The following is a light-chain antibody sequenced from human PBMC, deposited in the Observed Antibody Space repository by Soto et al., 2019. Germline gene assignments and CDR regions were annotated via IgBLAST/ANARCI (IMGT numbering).Light chain of an antibody. J-gene: IGLJ1*01. CDR2: RNN. V-gene: IGLV1-47*01. Sequence: QSALTQPPSASGTPGQRVTISCSGSSSNIGSNYVYWYQQLPGTAPKLLIYRNNQRPSGVPDRFSGSKSGTSASLAIVGFRSEDEADYYCEAGDESWSGQIYVLGTGTRVTV. CDR1: SSNIGSNY. CDR3: EAGDESWSGQIYV.